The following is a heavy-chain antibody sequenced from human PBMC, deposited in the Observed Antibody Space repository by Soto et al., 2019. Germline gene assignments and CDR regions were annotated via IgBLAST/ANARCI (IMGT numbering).Heavy chain of an antibody. J-gene: IGHJ4*02. CDR1: GFTITSSA. CDR2: TGISGRTT. CDR3: AIVHNSSRSFDY. Sequence: EVQLLDSGGGLVQPGESLRLSCAASGFTITSSAMSWVRQAPGKGLEWVSTTGISGRTTYYADSVKGRFTVSRDDSKNTLDLQMSSLRAEDTAVYYCAIVHNSSRSFDYWCQGTPVTVSS. D-gene: IGHD1-20*01. V-gene: IGHV3-23*01.